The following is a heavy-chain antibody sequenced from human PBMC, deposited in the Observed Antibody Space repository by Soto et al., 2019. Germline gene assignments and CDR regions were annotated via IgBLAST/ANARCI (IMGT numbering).Heavy chain of an antibody. CDR3: AKDPVTIFGVAEKEDAFDI. CDR1: GFTFSSYA. D-gene: IGHD3-3*01. V-gene: IGHV3-23*01. Sequence: EVQLLESGGGLVQPGGSLRLSCAASGFTFSSYAMSWVRQAPGKGLEWVSAISGSGGSTYYADSVKGRFTISRDNSKNTLYLQMNSLRAEDTAVYYCAKDPVTIFGVAEKEDAFDIWGQGTMVTVSS. J-gene: IGHJ3*02. CDR2: ISGSGGST.